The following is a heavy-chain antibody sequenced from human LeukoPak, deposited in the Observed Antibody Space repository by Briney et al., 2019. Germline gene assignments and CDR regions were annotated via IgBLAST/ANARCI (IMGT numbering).Heavy chain of an antibody. CDR3: ATIGASFFDY. J-gene: IGHJ4*02. CDR2: INTGTGDP. V-gene: IGHV7-4-1*02. CDR1: GYTFTNYA. Sequence: RGASVKVSCKASGYTFTNYAMNWVRQAPGQGLEWMGWINTGTGDPTYAQGFTGRFVFSLDTSVSTTYLQINSLKAEDTAVYYCATIGASFFDYWGQGTLVTVSS. D-gene: IGHD3-10*01.